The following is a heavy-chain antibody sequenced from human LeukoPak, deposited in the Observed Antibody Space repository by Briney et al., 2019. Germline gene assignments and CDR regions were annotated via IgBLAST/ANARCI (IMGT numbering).Heavy chain of an antibody. V-gene: IGHV4-4*07. CDR2: IYTSGST. CDR1: GGSISSYY. Sequence: SETLSLTCTVSGGSISSYYWSWIRQPAGKGLEWIGRIYTSGSTNYNPSLKSRVTMSVDTSKNQFSLKLSSVTAADTAVCYCARGTPGYYYYYMDVWGKGTTVTISS. J-gene: IGHJ6*03. D-gene: IGHD1-1*01. CDR3: ARGTPGYYYYYMDV.